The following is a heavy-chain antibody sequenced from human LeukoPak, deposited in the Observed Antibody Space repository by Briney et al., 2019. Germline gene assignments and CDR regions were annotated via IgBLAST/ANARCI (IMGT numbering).Heavy chain of an antibody. CDR2: MNPNSGNT. V-gene: IGHV1-8*01. CDR1: GYTFASCD. J-gene: IGHJ4*02. CDR3: TRGSSGRRDN. Sequence: ASVKVSCKASGYTFASCDINWVRQATGQGLEWMGWMNPNSGNTGYGQSFQGRITMTRDISIGTAYMELSNLTSEDTAIYYCTRGSSGRRDNWGQGTLVTVSA. D-gene: IGHD6-19*01.